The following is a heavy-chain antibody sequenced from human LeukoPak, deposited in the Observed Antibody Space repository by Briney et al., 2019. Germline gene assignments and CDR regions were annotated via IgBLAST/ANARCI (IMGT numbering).Heavy chain of an antibody. Sequence: GGSLRLSCAASGFTFSSYWMSWVRQAPGKGLEWVANIKQDGSEKYYVDSVKGRFTISRDNAKNSRYLQMNSLRAEDTAVYYCAREVMYHYYDSSGYSFDYWGQGTLVTVSS. CDR3: AREVMYHYYDSSGYSFDY. CDR2: IKQDGSEK. D-gene: IGHD3-22*01. J-gene: IGHJ4*02. V-gene: IGHV3-7*01. CDR1: GFTFSSYW.